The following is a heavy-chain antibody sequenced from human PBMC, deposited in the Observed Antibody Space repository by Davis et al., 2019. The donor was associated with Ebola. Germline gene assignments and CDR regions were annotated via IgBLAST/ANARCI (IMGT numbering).Heavy chain of an antibody. J-gene: IGHJ4*02. CDR3: ARDKRSGRPLDY. V-gene: IGHV3-30-3*01. CDR2: ISYDGSNK. CDR1: GFTFSSYA. Sequence: PGGSLRLSCAASGFTFSSYAMHWVRQAPGKGLEWVAVISYDGSNKYYADSVKGRFTISRDNSKNTLYLQMNSLRAEDTAVYYCARDKRSGRPLDYWGQGTLVTVSS.